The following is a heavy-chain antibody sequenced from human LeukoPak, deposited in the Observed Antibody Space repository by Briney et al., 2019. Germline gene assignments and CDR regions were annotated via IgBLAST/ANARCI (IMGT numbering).Heavy chain of an antibody. D-gene: IGHD5-18*01. CDR3: ARGGYSYGYVSSPYDAFDI. CDR1: GGSFSGYY. Sequence: SETLSLTCAVYGGSFSGYYWSWIRQPPGKGLEWIGEINHSGSTNYNPSLKSRVTISVDTSKNQFSLKLSSVTAADTAVYYCARGGYSYGYVSSPYDAFDIWGQGTMVTVSS. J-gene: IGHJ3*02. V-gene: IGHV4-34*01. CDR2: INHSGST.